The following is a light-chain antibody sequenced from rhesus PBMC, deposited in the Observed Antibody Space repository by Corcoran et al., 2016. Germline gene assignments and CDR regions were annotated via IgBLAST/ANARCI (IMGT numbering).Light chain of an antibody. CDR1: QGISTW. V-gene: IGKV1-22*01. J-gene: IGKJ2*01. CDR2: KAS. CDR3: QQYYTRPYS. Sequence: DIQMTQSPPSLSASVGDTVTITCRASQGISTWLAWCQQKPGKAPKVLIAKASSLQSGVPSRFSGSGSGTDFTLTISSLQCEDFATYHCQQYYTRPYSFGQGTKVEIK.